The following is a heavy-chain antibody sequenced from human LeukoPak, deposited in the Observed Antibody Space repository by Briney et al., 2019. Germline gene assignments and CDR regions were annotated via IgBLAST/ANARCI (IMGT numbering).Heavy chain of an antibody. CDR1: GYSFTSYW. D-gene: IGHD3-22*01. CDR2: IYPGDSDT. Sequence: GESLKISCKGSGYSFTSYWIGWVRQMPGKGLEWMGIIYPGDSDTRYSPSFQGQVTISADKSISTAYLQWSSLKASDTAMYYCAGRGYGYYDSSGYTVDYWGQGTLVTVSS. J-gene: IGHJ4*02. V-gene: IGHV5-51*01. CDR3: AGRGYGYYDSSGYTVDY.